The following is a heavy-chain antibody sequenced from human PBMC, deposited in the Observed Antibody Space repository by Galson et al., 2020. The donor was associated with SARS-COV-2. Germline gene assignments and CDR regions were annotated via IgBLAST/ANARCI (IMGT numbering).Heavy chain of an antibody. D-gene: IGHD3-10*01. CDR3: ARLPVVRGVDS. V-gene: IGHV4-59*08. Sequence: ETLSLTCTVSGGSISTYYWRWIRQPPGKGLEWIGYLYYGGNTNYNPSLQSRVTISVDTSKSQFSLKLNSVTAADTAVYYCARLPVVRGVDSWGQGILVTVTS. J-gene: IGHJ4*02. CDR2: LYYGGNT. CDR1: GGSISTYY.